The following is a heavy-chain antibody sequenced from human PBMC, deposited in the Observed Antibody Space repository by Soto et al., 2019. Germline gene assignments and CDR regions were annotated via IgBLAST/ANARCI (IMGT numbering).Heavy chain of an antibody. D-gene: IGHD2-15*01. CDR2: ISVYNGNT. CDR3: ARRVVVLTSDWFDP. Sequence: QVQLVQSGAEVKKPGASVKVSCKASGYTFVNSDISWVRQAPGQGLEWMGWISVYNGNTNYAQKVQGRVTMTTDTSTSTAYMELRSLRSDDTAVYYCARRVVVLTSDWFDPWGQGTLVTVSS. CDR1: GYTFVNSD. J-gene: IGHJ5*02. V-gene: IGHV1-18*01.